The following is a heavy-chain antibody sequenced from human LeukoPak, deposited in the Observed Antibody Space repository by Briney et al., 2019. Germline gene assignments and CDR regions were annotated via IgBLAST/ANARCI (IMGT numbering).Heavy chain of an antibody. J-gene: IGHJ4*02. CDR1: GYTFTGYY. D-gene: IGHD1-26*01. CDR3: ASWGHRYSGSYGSDY. V-gene: IGHV1-2*02. Sequence: ASVKVSCKASGYTFTGYYMHWVRQAPGQGLEWMGWINPNSGGTNYAQKFQGRVTMTRDTSISTAYMELSRLRSDDTAVYYCASWGHRYSGSYGSDYWGQGTLVTVSS. CDR2: INPNSGGT.